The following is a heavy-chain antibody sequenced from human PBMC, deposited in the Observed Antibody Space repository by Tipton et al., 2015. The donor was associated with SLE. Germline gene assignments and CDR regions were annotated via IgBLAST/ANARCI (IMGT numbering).Heavy chain of an antibody. CDR2: FYTSERT. CDR3: ARDRRMDSRDNYRPDGFHI. D-gene: IGHD3-22*01. J-gene: IGHJ3*02. Sequence: TLSLTCTVSVSGGSITNYYWHWIRQPAGQGLEWIGRFYTSERTNYNPSLKSRITISVDTSKNQFSLKLASVTAADTAVYYCARDRRMDSRDNYRPDGFHIWGQGTMVTVSS. V-gene: IGHV4-4*07. CDR1: GGSITNYY.